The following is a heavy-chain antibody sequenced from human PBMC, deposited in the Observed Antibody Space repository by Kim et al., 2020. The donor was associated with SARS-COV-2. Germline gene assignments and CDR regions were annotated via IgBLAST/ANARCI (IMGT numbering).Heavy chain of an antibody. V-gene: IGHV4-59*01. CDR1: GGSISSYY. J-gene: IGHJ4*02. Sequence: SETLSLTCTVSGGSISSYYWNWIRQPPGKGLDWIGFIYYSGTTNYNPSLKIRVTMSVDMSKNQISLKLSSVTAAADTAVYYCARSGNYYDSSGYSQFDSWGQGTPVTVSS. D-gene: IGHD3-22*01. CDR2: IYYSGTT. CDR3: ARSGNYYDSSGYSQFDS.